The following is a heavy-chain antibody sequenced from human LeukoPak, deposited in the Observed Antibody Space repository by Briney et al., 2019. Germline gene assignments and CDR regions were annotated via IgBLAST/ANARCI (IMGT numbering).Heavy chain of an antibody. Sequence: ASVKASCKATSRIRWVRQAPGQGLEWMGWIGTYGGDTYYAQKFQGRITVTIDTSTSTVYMELRNLRSDDTAVHYCARDLWNFYDDSGYNRDFDSWGQGTLVTVSS. V-gene: IGHV1-18*01. D-gene: IGHD3-22*01. CDR2: IGTYGGDT. J-gene: IGHJ5*01. CDR3: ARDLWNFYDDSGYNRDFDS. CDR1: TSR.